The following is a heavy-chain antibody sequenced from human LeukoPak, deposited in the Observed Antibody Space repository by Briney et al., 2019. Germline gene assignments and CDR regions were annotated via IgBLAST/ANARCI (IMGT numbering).Heavy chain of an antibody. J-gene: IGHJ3*02. D-gene: IGHD3-22*01. CDR1: GFTFSDYY. V-gene: IGHV4-39*01. CDR2: IYYSGST. CDR3: ARRNYYYDFDI. Sequence: GSLRLSCAASGFTFSDYYMSWIRQPPGKGLEWIGTIYYSGSTYYNPSLKSRVTISVDTSKNQFSLKLSSVTAADTAVYYCARRNYYYDFDIWGQGTMVTVSS.